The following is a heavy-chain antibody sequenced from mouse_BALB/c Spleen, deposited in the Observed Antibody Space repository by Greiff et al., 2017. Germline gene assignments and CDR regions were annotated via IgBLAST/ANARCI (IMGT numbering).Heavy chain of an antibody. V-gene: IGHV1-77*01. D-gene: IGHD2-1*01. Sequence: QVHVKQSGPELVKPGASVKMSCKASGYTFTDYVISWVKQRTGQGLEWIGEIYPGSGSTYYNEKFKGKATLTADKSSNTAYMQLSSLTSEDSAVYFCARSDYGNYVGYAMDYWGQGTSVTVSS. J-gene: IGHJ4*01. CDR3: ARSDYGNYVGYAMDY. CDR2: IYPGSGST. CDR1: GYTFTDYV.